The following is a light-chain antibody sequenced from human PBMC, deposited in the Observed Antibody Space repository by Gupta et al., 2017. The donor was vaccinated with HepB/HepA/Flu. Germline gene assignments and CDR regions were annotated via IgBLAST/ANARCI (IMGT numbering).Light chain of an antibody. CDR2: AAS. CDR1: QSISSY. J-gene: IGKJ5*01. Sequence: SHLIHSASSHSAFVGERVTITCRASQSISSYLLWYQQKPGKAPKLLIYAASSLQSGIPLRFSGSGSGTDFTLTISSLQPEDFATYYCQQRYSTPLTFGRGTQLEI. V-gene: IGKV1-39*01. CDR3: QQRYSTPLT.